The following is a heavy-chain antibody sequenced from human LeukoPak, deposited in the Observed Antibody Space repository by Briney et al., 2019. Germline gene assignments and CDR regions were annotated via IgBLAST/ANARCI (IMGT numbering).Heavy chain of an antibody. CDR3: ARDSDFWSAYYDY. V-gene: IGHV3-11*04. J-gene: IGHJ4*02. CDR2: ISSSGSTI. CDR1: GFTFSDYY. Sequence: GGSLRLSCAASGFTFSDYYMSWIRQAPGKGLEWVSYISSSGSTIYYADSVKGRFTISRDNAKNSLYLQMNSLRAEDTAVYYCARDSDFWSAYYDYWGQGTLVTVSS. D-gene: IGHD3-3*01.